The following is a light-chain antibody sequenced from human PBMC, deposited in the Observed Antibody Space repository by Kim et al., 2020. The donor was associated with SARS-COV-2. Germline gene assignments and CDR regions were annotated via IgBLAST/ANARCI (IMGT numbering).Light chain of an antibody. Sequence: QAGLTQPPSVSKGLRQTATLTCTGDSNNVGNEGVAWLQQHQGHPPKLLFYRNNNRPSGISERLSASRSGNTASLTITGLQPEDEADYYCSAWDYSVNAWVFGGGTQLTVL. CDR2: RNN. CDR1: SNNVGNEG. V-gene: IGLV10-54*01. J-gene: IGLJ3*02. CDR3: SAWDYSVNAWV.